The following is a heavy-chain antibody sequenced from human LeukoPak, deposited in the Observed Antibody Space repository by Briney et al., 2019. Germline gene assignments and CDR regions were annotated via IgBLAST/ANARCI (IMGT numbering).Heavy chain of an antibody. CDR1: GFTFSSYA. J-gene: IGHJ4*02. D-gene: IGHD6-19*01. Sequence: GGSLRLSCAASGFTFSSYAMHWVRQAPGKGLEWVSIIWYDGSNKYYADSVKGRFTISKDNSKNTLYLQMNSLRAEDTAIYYCARDPGHNGWYGDNWGQR. CDR3: ARDPGHNGWYGDN. CDR2: IWYDGSNK. V-gene: IGHV3-33*01.